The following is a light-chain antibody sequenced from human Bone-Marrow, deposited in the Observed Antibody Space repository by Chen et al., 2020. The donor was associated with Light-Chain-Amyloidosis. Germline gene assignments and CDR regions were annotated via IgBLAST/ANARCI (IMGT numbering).Light chain of an antibody. CDR1: NIGSKT. CDR3: QVWDSISDDSVV. J-gene: IGLJ2*01. CDR2: DDT. Sequence: SYVLTQPPSVSVAPGKTASFTCGGNNIGSKTVHWYQQKPGQAPVLVVYDDTHRPSGIPERCSGSNAGNTATLTISGVEAGDEADYDCQVWDSISDDSVVFGGGTKLTVL. V-gene: IGLV3-21*03.